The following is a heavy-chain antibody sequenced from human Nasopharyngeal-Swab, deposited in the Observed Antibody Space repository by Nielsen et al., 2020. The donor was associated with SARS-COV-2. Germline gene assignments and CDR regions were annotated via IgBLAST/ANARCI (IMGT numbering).Heavy chain of an antibody. J-gene: IGHJ4*02. CDR1: GFTFSSYE. CDR2: ISSSSSTI. D-gene: IGHD3-10*01. Sequence: GESLKISCAASGFTFSSYEMNWVRQAPGKGLEWVSYISSSSSTIYYADSVKGRFTISRDNAKTSLYLQMNSLRGDDTAVYYCARETDYNSGLSTALDYWGQGTLVTVSS. CDR3: ARETDYNSGLSTALDY. V-gene: IGHV3-48*03.